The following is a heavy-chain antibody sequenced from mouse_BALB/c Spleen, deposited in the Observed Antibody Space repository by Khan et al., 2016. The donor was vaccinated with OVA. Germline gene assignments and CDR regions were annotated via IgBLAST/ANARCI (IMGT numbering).Heavy chain of an antibody. CDR2: IWGGGGT. V-gene: IGHV2-6-4*01. Sequence: QVQLQQSGPGLVAPSQSLSITCTVSGFSLSRYNIHWVRQPPGKGLEWLGMIWGGGGTDYNSTLKSRLSISKDNSKSQVFLRLNSLQTDGTAMYYCARAYYRYDGYYAMDYWNQGTSVTVSS. J-gene: IGHJ4*01. D-gene: IGHD2-14*01. CDR3: ARAYYRYDGYYAMDY. CDR1: GFSLSRYN.